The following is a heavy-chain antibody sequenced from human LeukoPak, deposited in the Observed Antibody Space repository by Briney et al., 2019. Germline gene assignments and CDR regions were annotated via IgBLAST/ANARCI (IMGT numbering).Heavy chain of an antibody. V-gene: IGHV1-2*02. Sequence: ASVKVSCKASGYTFTDYYMHWVRQAPGQGLEWMGWINPNSGGTNYAQKFQGRVTMTRDTSISTAYMELSRLRSDDTAVYYCAGDAAYYYGSGSYRGGWFDPWGQGTLVTVSS. CDR1: GYTFTDYY. J-gene: IGHJ5*02. D-gene: IGHD3-10*01. CDR2: INPNSGGT. CDR3: AGDAAYYYGSGSYRGGWFDP.